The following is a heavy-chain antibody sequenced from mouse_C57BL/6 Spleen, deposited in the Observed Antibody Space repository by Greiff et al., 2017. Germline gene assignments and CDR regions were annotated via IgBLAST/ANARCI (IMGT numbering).Heavy chain of an antibody. Sequence: VQLKESGPGLVKPSQSLSLTCSVTGYSITSGYYWNWIRQFPGNKLEWMGYISYDGSNNYNPSLKNRISITRDTSKNQFFLKLNSVTTEDTATYYCARDPPSGTGFAYWGQGTLVTVSA. CDR3: ARDPPSGTGFAY. CDR1: GYSITSGYY. V-gene: IGHV3-6*01. CDR2: ISYDGSN. J-gene: IGHJ3*01. D-gene: IGHD3-3*01.